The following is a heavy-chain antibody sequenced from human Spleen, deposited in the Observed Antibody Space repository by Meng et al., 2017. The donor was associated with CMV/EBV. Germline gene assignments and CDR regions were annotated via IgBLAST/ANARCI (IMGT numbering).Heavy chain of an antibody. J-gene: IGHJ5*02. D-gene: IGHD3-3*01. CDR1: Y. Sequence: YGGWNRQPPGEGLEWIASIYNSGSTYYNPSLKSRVTVSVDTSKNQFSLRLRSVTAADTAVYYCARDRRIRDEAWSGYYHQRGWFDPWGQGSLVTVSS. CDR2: IYNSGST. V-gene: IGHV4-39*07. CDR3: ARDRRIRDEAWSGYYHQRGWFDP.